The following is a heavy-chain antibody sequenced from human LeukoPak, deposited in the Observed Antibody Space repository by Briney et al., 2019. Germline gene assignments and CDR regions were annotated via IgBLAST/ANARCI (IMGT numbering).Heavy chain of an antibody. CDR3: AAYSGYDTTLDY. D-gene: IGHD5-12*01. V-gene: IGHV3-7*01. CDR2: IKQDGSEK. J-gene: IGHJ4*02. CDR1: GFTFSSYW. Sequence: PGGSLRLSCAASGFTFSSYWMSWVRQAPGKGLEWVANIKQDGSEKYYVDSVKGRFTISRDNAKNALYLQMNSLRAEDTAVYYCAAYSGYDTTLDYWGQGTLVTVSS.